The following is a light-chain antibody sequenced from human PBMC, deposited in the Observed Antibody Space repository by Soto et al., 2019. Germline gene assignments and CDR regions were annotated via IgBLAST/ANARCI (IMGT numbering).Light chain of an antibody. J-gene: IGLJ2*01. Sequence: QSVLTQPASVSGSPGQSIIISCTGTSSDIGSSNFVSWFQQSPGQAPKLLIYEATNRPSGVSERFSGSKSGNTASLTISGLQTEDEADYYCSSHTISVTWVFGGGTQLTVL. CDR2: EAT. CDR1: SSDIGSSNF. CDR3: SSHTISVTWV. V-gene: IGLV2-14*01.